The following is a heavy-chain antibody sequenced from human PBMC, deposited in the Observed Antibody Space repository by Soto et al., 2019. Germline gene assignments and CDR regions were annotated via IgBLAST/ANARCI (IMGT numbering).Heavy chain of an antibody. V-gene: IGHV1-69*06. Sequence: QVQLVQSGAEVKKPGSSVKVSCKASGGTFSSYAISWVRQAPGQGLEWMGGIIPIFGTANYAQKFQGRVTITREKSKRKGYMELTSLRSEDTAVYYCARITMVRGVIYYGMDVWGQGTTVTVSS. J-gene: IGHJ6*02. CDR3: ARITMVRGVIYYGMDV. CDR2: IIPIFGTA. D-gene: IGHD3-10*01. CDR1: GGTFSSYA.